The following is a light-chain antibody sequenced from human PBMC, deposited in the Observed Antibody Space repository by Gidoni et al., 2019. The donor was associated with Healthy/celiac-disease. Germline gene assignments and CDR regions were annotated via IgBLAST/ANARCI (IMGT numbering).Light chain of an antibody. CDR1: QSVSSY. CDR2: DAS. Sequence: EIVLTQSPATLSLSPGERATLSCSASQSVSSYLAWYQQKPGQAPRLLIYDASNRATGIPARFSGSGSGTDFTLTISSLGPEDFAVYCCQQRSNWPPGGFGPXTKVDIK. V-gene: IGKV3-11*01. J-gene: IGKJ3*01. CDR3: QQRSNWPPGG.